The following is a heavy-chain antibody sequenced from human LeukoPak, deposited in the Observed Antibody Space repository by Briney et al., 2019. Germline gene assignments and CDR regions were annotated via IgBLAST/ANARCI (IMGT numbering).Heavy chain of an antibody. D-gene: IGHD3-16*01. CDR2: IYTSGST. Sequence: SETLSLTCTVSGGSISSYYWSWIRQPPGKGLEWIGYIYTSGSTNYNPSLKSRVTISVDTSKNQFSLKPSSVTAADTAVYYCARYVQEYYYYYMDVWGKGTTVTVSS. CDR3: ARYVQEYYYYYMDV. V-gene: IGHV4-4*09. CDR1: GGSISSYY. J-gene: IGHJ6*03.